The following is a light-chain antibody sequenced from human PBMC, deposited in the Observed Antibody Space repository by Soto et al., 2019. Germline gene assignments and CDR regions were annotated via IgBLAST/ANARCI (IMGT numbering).Light chain of an antibody. CDR3: QQYSVYWT. J-gene: IGKJ1*01. CDR2: KAS. CDR1: QSISTW. Sequence: DIPMTQSPPPLSASVGDRVTITFRASQSISTWLAWYQQTPGKAPNLLIYKASSLETGVPSRFSGSGSGTEFTLTINSLQPDDFATYYCQQYSVYWTFGQGTKVDIK. V-gene: IGKV1-5*03.